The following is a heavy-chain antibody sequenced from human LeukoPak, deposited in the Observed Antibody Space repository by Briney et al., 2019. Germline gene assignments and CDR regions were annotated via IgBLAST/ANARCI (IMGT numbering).Heavy chain of an antibody. D-gene: IGHD3-22*01. Sequence: ASVKVSCKASGYTFTSYGISWVRQAPGQGLEWMGWISAYNGNTNYAQKLQGRVTMTTDTSTSTAYMELRSLRSDDTAVYYCARLGTTYYDSGGYYSNWFDPWGQGTLVTVSS. J-gene: IGHJ5*02. V-gene: IGHV1-18*01. CDR1: GYTFTSYG. CDR3: ARLGTTYYDSGGYYSNWFDP. CDR2: ISAYNGNT.